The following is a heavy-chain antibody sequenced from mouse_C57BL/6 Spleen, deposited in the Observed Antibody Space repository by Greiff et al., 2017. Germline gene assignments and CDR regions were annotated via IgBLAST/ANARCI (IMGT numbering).Heavy chain of an antibody. CDR3: ARDLEAYEYDKRALAY. V-gene: IGHV5-4*01. Sequence: EVQGVESGGGLVKPGGSLKLSCAASGFTFSSYAMSWVRQTPEKRLEWVATISDGGSYTYYPDNVKGRFPISRDNAKNNLYLQMSHLKSEDTAMXYCARDLEAYEYDKRALAYWGQGTLVTVSA. D-gene: IGHD2-4*01. CDR1: GFTFSSYA. CDR2: ISDGGSYT. J-gene: IGHJ3*01.